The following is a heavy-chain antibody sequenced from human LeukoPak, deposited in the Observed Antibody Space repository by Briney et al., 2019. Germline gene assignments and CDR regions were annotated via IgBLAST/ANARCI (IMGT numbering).Heavy chain of an antibody. J-gene: IGHJ4*02. CDR1: GYTFTDYF. CDR2: ISAYNGNT. V-gene: IGHV1-18*04. D-gene: IGHD5-18*01. Sequence: ASVKVSCKASGYTFTDYFMHWVRQAPGQGLEWMGWISAYNGNTNYAQKLQGRVTMTTDTSTSTAYMELRSLRSDDTAVYYCARTPGIQLWSHFDYWGQGTLVTVSS. CDR3: ARTPGIQLWSHFDY.